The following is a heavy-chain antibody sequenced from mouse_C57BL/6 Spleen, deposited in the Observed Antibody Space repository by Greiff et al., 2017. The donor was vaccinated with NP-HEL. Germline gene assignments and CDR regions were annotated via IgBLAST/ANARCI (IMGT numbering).Heavy chain of an antibody. Sequence: VQPKESGPELVKPGASVKISCKASGYTFTDYYMNWVKQSHGKSLEWIGDINPNNGGTSYNQKFKGKATLTVDKSSSTAYMELRSLTSEDSAVYHCARAHYDYDVGGYYAMDYWGQGTSVTVSS. J-gene: IGHJ4*01. CDR3: ARAHYDYDVGGYYAMDY. V-gene: IGHV1-26*01. D-gene: IGHD2-4*01. CDR2: INPNNGGT. CDR1: GYTFTDYY.